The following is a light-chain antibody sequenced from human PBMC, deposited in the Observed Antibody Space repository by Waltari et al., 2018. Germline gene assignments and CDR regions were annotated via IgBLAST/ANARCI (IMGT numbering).Light chain of an antibody. Sequence: QSALPQPASVSGSPGQSITIPCTATSSDVGGCTYVSWYQQHPGKAPKLMIYEVSHRPSGVSNRFSGSKSGNTASLTISGLQAEDEADYYCSSYTSSSTVVFGGGTKLTVL. V-gene: IGLV2-14*01. CDR2: EVS. J-gene: IGLJ2*01. CDR1: SSDVGGCTY. CDR3: SSYTSSSTVV.